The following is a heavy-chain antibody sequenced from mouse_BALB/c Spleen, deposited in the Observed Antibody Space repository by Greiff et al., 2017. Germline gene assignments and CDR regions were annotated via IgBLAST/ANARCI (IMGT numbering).Heavy chain of an antibody. Sequence: VQLQQSGPGLVAPSQSLSITCTVSGFSLTSYGVHWVRQPPGKGLEWLGVIWAGGSTNYNSALMSRLSISKDNSKSQVFLKMNSLQTDDTAMYYCARERYDSLHYAMDYWGQGTSVTVSS. CDR1: GFSLTSYG. D-gene: IGHD2-4*01. V-gene: IGHV2-9*02. J-gene: IGHJ4*01. CDR3: ARERYDSLHYAMDY. CDR2: IWAGGST.